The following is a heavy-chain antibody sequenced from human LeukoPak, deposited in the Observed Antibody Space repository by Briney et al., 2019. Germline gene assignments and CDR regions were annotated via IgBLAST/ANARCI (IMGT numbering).Heavy chain of an antibody. CDR2: IYHSGST. V-gene: IGHV4-38-2*02. J-gene: IGHJ5*02. Sequence: SETLSLTCTVSGYSISSGYYWGWIRQPPGKGLEWIGSIYHSGSTYYNPSLKSRVTISVDTSKNQFSLKLSSVTAADTAVYYCARERSEMAHPQIGKEHNWFDPWGQGTLVTVSS. CDR3: ARERSEMAHPQIGKEHNWFDP. D-gene: IGHD5-24*01. CDR1: GYSISSGYY.